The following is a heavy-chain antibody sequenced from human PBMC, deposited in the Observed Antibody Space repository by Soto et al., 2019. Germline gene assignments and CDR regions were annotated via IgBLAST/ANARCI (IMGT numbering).Heavy chain of an antibody. CDR1: GYTFTSYG. J-gene: IGHJ4*02. CDR3: ARDLVGGYDFYSSGWYFGC. Sequence: ASVKVSCKASGYTFTSYGISWVRQAPGQGLEWMGWISAYNGNTNYAQKLQGRVTMTTDTSTSTAYMELRSLRSDDTAVYYCARDLVGGYDFYSSGWYFGCWGQGTLVTVSS. D-gene: IGHD6-19*01. CDR2: ISAYNGNT. V-gene: IGHV1-18*04.